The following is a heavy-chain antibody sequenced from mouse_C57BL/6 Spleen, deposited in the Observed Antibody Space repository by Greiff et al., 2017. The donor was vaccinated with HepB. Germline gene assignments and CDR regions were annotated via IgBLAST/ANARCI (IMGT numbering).Heavy chain of an antibody. CDR1: GFTFSDYY. D-gene: IGHD2-3*01. Sequence: EVQWVESEGGLVQPGSSMKLSCTASGFTFSDYYMAWVRQVPEKGLEWVANINYDGSSTYYLDSLKSRFIISRDNAKNILYLQMSSLKSEDTATYYCARDGYSYAMDYWGQGTSVTVSS. CDR3: ARDGYSYAMDY. V-gene: IGHV5-16*01. J-gene: IGHJ4*01. CDR2: INYDGSST.